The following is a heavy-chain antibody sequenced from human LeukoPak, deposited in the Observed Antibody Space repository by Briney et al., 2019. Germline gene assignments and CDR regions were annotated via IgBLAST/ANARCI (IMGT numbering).Heavy chain of an antibody. V-gene: IGHV4-34*01. CDR3: ATLTGTDY. J-gene: IGHJ4*02. CDR1: GGSFSGYY. Sequence: SETLSLTCAVYGGSFSGYYWSWIRQPPGKGLEWIGEINHGGSTNYNPSLKSRVTISVDTSKNQFSLKLSSVTAADTAVYYCATLTGTDYWGQGTLVTVSS. CDR2: INHGGST. D-gene: IGHD1-20*01.